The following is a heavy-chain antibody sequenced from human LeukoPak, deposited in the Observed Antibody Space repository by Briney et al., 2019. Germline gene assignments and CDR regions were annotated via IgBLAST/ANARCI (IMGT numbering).Heavy chain of an antibody. Sequence: GESLKISCKGSGYSFTSNWIGWVRQMPGKGLEWMGIIYPGDSDTRYSPSFQGQVTISADRSISTAYLQWNSLKASDTAIYYCASRDSEGSGPFDYWGQGTLVTVSS. D-gene: IGHD3-10*01. J-gene: IGHJ4*02. CDR3: ASRDSEGSGPFDY. V-gene: IGHV5-51*01. CDR2: IYPGDSDT. CDR1: GYSFTSNW.